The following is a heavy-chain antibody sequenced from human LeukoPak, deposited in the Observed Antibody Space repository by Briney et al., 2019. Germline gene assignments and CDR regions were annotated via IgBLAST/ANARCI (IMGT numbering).Heavy chain of an antibody. CDR3: ARTKYYYGSGNDY. J-gene: IGHJ4*02. V-gene: IGHV1-2*06. Sequence: ASVKVSCKASGYTFTGYYMHWVRQAPGQGLEWMGRINPNSGGTNYAQKFQGRVTMTRDTSISTVYMELSRLRSDDTAVFYCARTKYYYGSGNDYWGQGTLVTVSS. CDR1: GYTFTGYY. CDR2: INPNSGGT. D-gene: IGHD3-10*01.